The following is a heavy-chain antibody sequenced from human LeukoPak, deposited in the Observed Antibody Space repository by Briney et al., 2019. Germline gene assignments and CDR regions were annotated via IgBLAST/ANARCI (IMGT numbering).Heavy chain of an antibody. J-gene: IGHJ4*02. D-gene: IGHD6-19*01. V-gene: IGHV4-59*01. CDR2: IYYSGST. Sequence: PSETLSLTCTVSGGSISSYYWSWIRQPPGKGVEWIGYIYYSGSTNYTPSLKSRVTISVDTSQNHFSLKLSSVTAADTAVYYCAREAVAGTGIDYWGQGTLVTVSS. CDR3: AREAVAGTGIDY. CDR1: GGSISSYY.